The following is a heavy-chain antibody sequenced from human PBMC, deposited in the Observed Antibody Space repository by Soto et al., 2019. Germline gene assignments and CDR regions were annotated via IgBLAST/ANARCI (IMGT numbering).Heavy chain of an antibody. Sequence: SETLSLTCTVSGGSISSYYWSWIRQPPGKGLEWIGYIYYSGSTNYNPSLKSRVTISVDTSKNQFSLKLSSVTAADTAVYYCARAVLWFGDSDAFDIWGQGTMVTV. D-gene: IGHD3-10*01. CDR1: GGSISSYY. CDR3: ARAVLWFGDSDAFDI. V-gene: IGHV4-59*01. CDR2: IYYSGST. J-gene: IGHJ3*02.